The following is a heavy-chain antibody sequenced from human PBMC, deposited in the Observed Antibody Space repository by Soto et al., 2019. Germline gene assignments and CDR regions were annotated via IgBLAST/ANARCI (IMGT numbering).Heavy chain of an antibody. CDR2: INHSGNT. Sequence: QVQLQQWGAGLLKPSETLSLTCAVYGGSFSGYYWSWIRQPPGKGLEWIGEINHSGNTNYKPSLKSRVTISVDTSKNQFSLKLSSVTAADTAVYYCARGPKTGYYYMDVWGKGTTVTVSS. V-gene: IGHV4-34*01. J-gene: IGHJ6*03. CDR1: GGSFSGYY. CDR3: ARGPKTGYYYMDV.